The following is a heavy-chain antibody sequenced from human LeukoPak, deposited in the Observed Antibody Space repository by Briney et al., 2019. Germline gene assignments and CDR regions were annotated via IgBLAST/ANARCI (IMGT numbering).Heavy chain of an antibody. CDR1: GFTFSSYW. V-gene: IGHV3-74*01. Sequence: GGSLRLSCAASGFTFSSYWMNWVRQAPGKGLVWVSRIASDGSSTTYADSVKGRFSISRDNAKNTLYLQMNSLRVEDTAVYYCAYPSSYWGQGTLVIVSS. D-gene: IGHD6-6*01. J-gene: IGHJ4*02. CDR3: AYPSSY. CDR2: IASDGSST.